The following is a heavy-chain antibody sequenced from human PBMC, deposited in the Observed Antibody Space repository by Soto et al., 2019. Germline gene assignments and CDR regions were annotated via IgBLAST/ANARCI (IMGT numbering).Heavy chain of an antibody. CDR3: AKTRQAPVGTHFFDL. Sequence: PGGSLIISCEGSGFTFSSSAMGWVRQAPGKGLEWLSSVSADGVSSFSADSVRGRFRVSRDNSKNTLFLQMRFLRVEDTAVYYCAKTRQAPVGTHFFDLWGQGTQVTVSS. J-gene: IGHJ4*02. V-gene: IGHV3-23*01. CDR1: GFTFSSSA. CDR2: VSADGVSS.